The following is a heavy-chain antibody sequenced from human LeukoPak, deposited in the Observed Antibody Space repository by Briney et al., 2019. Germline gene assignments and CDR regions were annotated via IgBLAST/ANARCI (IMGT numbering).Heavy chain of an antibody. D-gene: IGHD5-12*01. J-gene: IGHJ4*02. CDR1: GYTFTSYG. V-gene: IGHV1-18*01. CDR2: ISAYNGNT. Sequence: VASVKVSCTASGYTFTSYGISWVRQAPGQGLEWMGWISAYNGNTNYAQKLQGRVTMTTDTSTSTAYMELRSLRSDDTAVYYCAIGREDIVATMAFDYWGQGTLVTVSS. CDR3: AIGREDIVATMAFDY.